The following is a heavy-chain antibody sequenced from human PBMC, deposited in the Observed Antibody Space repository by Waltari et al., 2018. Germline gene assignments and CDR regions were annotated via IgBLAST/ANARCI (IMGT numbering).Heavy chain of an antibody. J-gene: IGHJ4*02. V-gene: IGHV3-30*03. D-gene: IGHD3-3*01. CDR3: ARPHSYYNFWSAYNY. CDR1: GFTSSPYV. Sequence: QVQLVESGGSLVQPGRSVRRSCAASGFTSSPYVIHWVRQVPGKGLEWVAVISYDGTNKYYADSVKGRFTISRDNSKNTLYLQMNSLRPEDTAVYYCARPHSYYNFWSAYNYWGQGTLVTVSS. CDR2: ISYDGTNK.